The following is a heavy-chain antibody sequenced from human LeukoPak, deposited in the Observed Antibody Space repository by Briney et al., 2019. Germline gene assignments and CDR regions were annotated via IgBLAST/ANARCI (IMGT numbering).Heavy chain of an antibody. Sequence: DSVKGRFTISRDNSKNTLYLQMNSLRAEDTAVYYCASWYSSGWYGFDYWGQGTLVTVSS. V-gene: IGHV3-30*01. J-gene: IGHJ4*02. D-gene: IGHD6-19*01. CDR3: ASWYSSGWYGFDY.